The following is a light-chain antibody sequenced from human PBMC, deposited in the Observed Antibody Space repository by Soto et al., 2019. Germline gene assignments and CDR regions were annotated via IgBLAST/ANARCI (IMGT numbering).Light chain of an antibody. Sequence: QSALTQPASVSGSPGQSITISCTGTSSDVGSYNLVSWYQQHPGKAPKVMIYEGTKRPSGVSNRFSGSKSGNTASLTLSGPQAEDEADYYCCSYAGSNSYVLGTGTKVTVL. CDR1: SSDVGSYNL. V-gene: IGLV2-23*01. CDR2: EGT. CDR3: CSYAGSNSYV. J-gene: IGLJ1*01.